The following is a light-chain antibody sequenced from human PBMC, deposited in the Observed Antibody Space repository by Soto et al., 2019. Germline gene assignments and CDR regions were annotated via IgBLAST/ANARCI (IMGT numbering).Light chain of an antibody. Sequence: DIQMTQSPSSLSASAGDRVTITCRESQAIRNNLAWYQQKPGKVPRLLIYAASTLQSGVPSRFSGSGSGTAFTLTISSLQPEDVATYYCQKYYSVPFTFGPGTKVEI. CDR1: QAIRNN. CDR2: AAS. CDR3: QKYYSVPFT. V-gene: IGKV1-27*01. J-gene: IGKJ3*01.